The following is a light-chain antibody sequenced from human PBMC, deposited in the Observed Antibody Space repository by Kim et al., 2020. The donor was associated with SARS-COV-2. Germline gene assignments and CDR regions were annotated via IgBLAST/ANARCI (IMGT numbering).Light chain of an antibody. J-gene: IGLJ3*02. CDR2: GNS. CDR1: SSNIGAGYD. V-gene: IGLV1-40*01. Sequence: QRVTISCTGSSSNIGAGYDVHWYQQLPGTAPKLLCYGNSNLPSGVPDRFSGSKSGTSASLAITGLQAEDEADYYCQSYDSSLSGWVFGGGTKLTVL. CDR3: QSYDSSLSGWV.